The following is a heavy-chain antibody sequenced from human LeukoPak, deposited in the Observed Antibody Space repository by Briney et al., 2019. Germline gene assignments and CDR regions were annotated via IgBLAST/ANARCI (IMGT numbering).Heavy chain of an antibody. Sequence: GGSLRLSCAASGFTFSSYGMHWVRQAPGKGLDWVAFIRYDGNNKLYADSVKGRFTISRDNSKNTLYLHINSLRAEDTAVYYCVKDNPLDYWGQGTLVIVSS. CDR3: VKDNPLDY. CDR1: GFTFSSYG. CDR2: IRYDGNNK. J-gene: IGHJ4*02. V-gene: IGHV3-30*02. D-gene: IGHD1-14*01.